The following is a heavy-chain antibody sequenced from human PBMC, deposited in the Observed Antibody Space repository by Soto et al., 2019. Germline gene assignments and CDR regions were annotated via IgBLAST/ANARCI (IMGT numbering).Heavy chain of an antibody. CDR1: SYTCSSYA. D-gene: IGHD6-6*01. CDR2: IATFNGDT. V-gene: IGHV1-18*01. Sequence: ASVKVSCKASSYTCSSYAINWLRQVPGQGLEWMGWIATFNGDTKYAQKFQGRVTMTADTSTSTAYMELTGLKFDDTAVYYCARGGFSSSIRFDYWGQGTLVTVSS. CDR3: ARGGFSSSIRFDY. J-gene: IGHJ4*01.